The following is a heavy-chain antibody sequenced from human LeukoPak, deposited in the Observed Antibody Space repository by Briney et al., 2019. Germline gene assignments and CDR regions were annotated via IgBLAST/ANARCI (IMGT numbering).Heavy chain of an antibody. CDR3: ARDLGTSSPAYVVVVATNWFDP. D-gene: IGHD2-15*01. Sequence: GASVKVSCKASRYTFTGYYMHWVRQAPGQGLEWMEWINPNSGDTNYAQKFQGRVTMTRDTSISTAYMELSRLRSDDTAVYYCARDLGTSSPAYVVVVATNWFDPWGQGTLVTVSS. J-gene: IGHJ5*02. V-gene: IGHV1-2*02. CDR1: RYTFTGYY. CDR2: INPNSGDT.